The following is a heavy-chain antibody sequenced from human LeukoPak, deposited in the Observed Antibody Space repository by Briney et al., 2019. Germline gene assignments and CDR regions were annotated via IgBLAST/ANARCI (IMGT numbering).Heavy chain of an antibody. V-gene: IGHV3-74*01. CDR1: GFTFSSFN. J-gene: IGHJ5*02. CDR3: ARDQSSSWYVAWFDP. CDR2: INNDESHT. D-gene: IGHD6-13*01. Sequence: GGSLRLSCATSGFTFSSFNMNWVRQAPGKGLVWVSRINNDESHTTYADSVKGRFTISRDNAKNTLYLQMNSLRVEDTAVYYCARDQSSSWYVAWFDPWGQGTLVTVSS.